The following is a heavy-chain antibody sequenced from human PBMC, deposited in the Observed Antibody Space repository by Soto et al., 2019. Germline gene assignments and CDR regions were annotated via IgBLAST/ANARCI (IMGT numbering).Heavy chain of an antibody. CDR3: AKFMYNWNAAVFDY. V-gene: IGHV3-30*18. J-gene: IGHJ4*02. D-gene: IGHD1-20*01. CDR1: RFSLRSYG. Sequence: VGSLRLSCAASRFSLRSYGMHWVRQTPGKGLEWVAVISYDGSNKYYADSVKGRFTISRDNSKNTLYLQMNSLRAEDTAVYYCAKFMYNWNAAVFDYLCQGTLLTISS. CDR2: ISYDGSNK.